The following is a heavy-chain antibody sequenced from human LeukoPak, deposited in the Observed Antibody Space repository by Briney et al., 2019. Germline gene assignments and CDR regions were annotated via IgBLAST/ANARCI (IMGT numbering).Heavy chain of an antibody. V-gene: IGHV3-7*04. D-gene: IGHD3-10*01. CDR1: GFTFSSYW. CDR2: IKQDGSEK. CDR3: ARGLNVLRGVIIEYYFDY. Sequence: SGGSLRLSCAASGFTFSSYWMSWVRQAPGKGLEWVANIKQDGSEKYYVDSVKGRFTMSRDNAKNSLYLQMNSLRAEDTAVYYCARGLNVLRGVIIEYYFDYWGQGTLVTVSS. J-gene: IGHJ4*02.